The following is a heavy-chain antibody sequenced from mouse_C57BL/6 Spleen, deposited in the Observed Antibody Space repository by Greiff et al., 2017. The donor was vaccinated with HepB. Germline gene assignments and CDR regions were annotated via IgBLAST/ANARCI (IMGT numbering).Heavy chain of an antibody. CDR1: GYTFTDYE. Sequence: VQLQQSGAELVRPGASVTLSCKASGYTFTDYEMHWVKQTPVHGLEWIGAIDPETGGTAYNQKFKGKAILTADKSSSTAYMELHSLTSEDSAVYYCTRSAGLYYFDYWGQGTTLTDSS. D-gene: IGHD2-2*01. V-gene: IGHV1-15*01. CDR2: IDPETGGT. J-gene: IGHJ2*01. CDR3: TRSAGLYYFDY.